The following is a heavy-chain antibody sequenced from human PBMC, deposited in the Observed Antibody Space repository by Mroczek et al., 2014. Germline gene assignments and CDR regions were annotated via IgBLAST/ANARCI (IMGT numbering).Heavy chain of an antibody. V-gene: IGHV4-39*07. J-gene: IGHJ4*02. CDR2: INHSGST. CDR3: ARGLRFLEWLQAAGRSKKFDY. Sequence: QVQLVESGPGLVKPSETLSLTCTVSGGSISSSSYYWSWIRQPPGKGLEWIGEINHSGSTNYNPSLKSRVTISVDTSKNQFSLKLSSVTAADTAVYYCARGLRFLEWLQAAGRSKKFDYWGQGTLVTVSS. D-gene: IGHD3-3*01. CDR1: GGSISSSSYY.